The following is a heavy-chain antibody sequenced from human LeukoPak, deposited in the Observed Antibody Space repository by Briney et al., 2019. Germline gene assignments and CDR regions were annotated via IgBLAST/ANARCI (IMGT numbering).Heavy chain of an antibody. D-gene: IGHD3-22*01. V-gene: IGHV3-30-3*01. CDR3: AREPYDISGYGMDV. CDR2: IAYDGTNI. Sequence: PGRSLRLSCAASQFTFNIYPMHWVRQAPGKGLEWVATIAYDGTNIFYADSVRGRFTISRDNSKSALFLEMNGLRGEDTAVYYCAREPYDISGYGMDVWGQGTMVTVSS. CDR1: QFTFNIYP. J-gene: IGHJ6*02.